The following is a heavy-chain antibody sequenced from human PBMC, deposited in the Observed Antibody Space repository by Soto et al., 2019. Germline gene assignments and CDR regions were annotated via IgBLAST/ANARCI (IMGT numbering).Heavy chain of an antibody. J-gene: IGHJ6*02. D-gene: IGHD3-10*01. CDR3: AMVGTYYYGSGSYSRGCTYCYGMDV. Sequence: PSETLATTFTVSGGSISSSSYYWSWIRQPPVKVLEWVGEINHNGSTNYNPSLTSRVTISVYTSNNQFSLKLSSVTAADTAVYYCAMVGTYYYGSGSYSRGCTYCYGMDVCGHGTTVT. CDR1: GGSISSSSYY. CDR2: INHNGST. V-gene: IGHV4-39*07.